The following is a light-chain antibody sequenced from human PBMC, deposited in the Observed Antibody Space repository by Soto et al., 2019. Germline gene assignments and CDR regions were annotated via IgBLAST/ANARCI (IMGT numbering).Light chain of an antibody. CDR3: HQYGSLIT. CDR1: QSLSSSY. Sequence: EIVLTQSPGTLSLSPGERATLSCRASQSLSSSYLAWHQQKPGQAPRLVIYGAFSRATGSPDRFSGSGSGTDFTLTISRLEPEDFAVYYCHQYGSLITFGQGTRLEIK. V-gene: IGKV3-20*01. J-gene: IGKJ5*01. CDR2: GAF.